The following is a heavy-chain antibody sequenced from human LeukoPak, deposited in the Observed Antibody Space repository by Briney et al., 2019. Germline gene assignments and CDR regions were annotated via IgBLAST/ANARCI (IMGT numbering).Heavy chain of an antibody. CDR1: GGSISSYY. Sequence: SETLSLTCTVSGGSISSYYWGWIRQPPGKGLEWIGSIYYSGSTYYNPSLKSRVTISVDTSKNQFSLKLSSVTAADTAVYYCARAAFSRITMIVVAPDRSWYFDLWGRGTLVTVSS. D-gene: IGHD3-22*01. V-gene: IGHV4-39*07. CDR3: ARAAFSRITMIVVAPDRSWYFDL. J-gene: IGHJ2*01. CDR2: IYYSGST.